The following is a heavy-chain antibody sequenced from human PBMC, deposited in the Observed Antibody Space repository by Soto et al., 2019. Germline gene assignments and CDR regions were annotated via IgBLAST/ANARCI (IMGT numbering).Heavy chain of an antibody. CDR1: GGTFSSYD. CDR3: ARRAETNGWNGFGADKYYFDF. CDR2: MNPNTGNL. D-gene: IGHD1-1*01. Sequence: GASVKVSCKASGGTFSSYDIYWVRQATGQGLEWMGWMNPNTGNLGYAQKFQGRVTITSDTSISTAHMELSSLRSEDTAVYYCARRAETNGWNGFGADKYYFDFWGQGTLVTVSS. V-gene: IGHV1-8*02. J-gene: IGHJ4*02.